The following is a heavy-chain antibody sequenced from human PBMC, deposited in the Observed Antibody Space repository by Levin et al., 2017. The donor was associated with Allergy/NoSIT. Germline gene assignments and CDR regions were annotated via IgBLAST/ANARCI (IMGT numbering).Heavy chain of an antibody. CDR2: IWHDGTNK. D-gene: IGHD3-22*01. CDR3: FRSGGSQFYDTSGPARFDP. V-gene: IGHV3-33*07. CDR1: GFIFKSYG. J-gene: IGHJ5*02. Sequence: GGSLRLSCAASGFIFKSYGMYWVRQAPGRGLEWVTFIWHDGTNKSYLDSVTGRFTVSRDNLNNTLKLEMNSLRVKDTAVYYCFRSGGSQFYDTSGPARFDPWGQGTLVTVSS.